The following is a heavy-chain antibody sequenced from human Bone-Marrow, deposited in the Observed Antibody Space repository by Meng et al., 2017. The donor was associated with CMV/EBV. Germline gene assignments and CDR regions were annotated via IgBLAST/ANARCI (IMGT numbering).Heavy chain of an antibody. CDR2: IYYSGST. D-gene: IGHD1-14*01. CDR3: ARGEVGTNPDY. J-gene: IGHJ4*02. Sequence: SETLSLTCTVSGGSISSYYWSWIRQPPGKGLEWIGYIYYSGSTNYNPSLKSRVTISVDTSKNQFPLKLSSVTAAATAVYYCARGEVGTNPDYWGQGTLVTVSS. CDR1: GGSISSYY. V-gene: IGHV4-59*01.